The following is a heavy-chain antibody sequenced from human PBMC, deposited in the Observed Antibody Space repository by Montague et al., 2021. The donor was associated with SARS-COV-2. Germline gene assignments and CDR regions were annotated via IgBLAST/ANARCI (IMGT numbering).Heavy chain of an antibody. CDR3: AKSGVVINPYYYYGMDV. J-gene: IGHJ6*02. Sequence: SLRLSCAASGFTFSSDALTWVRQAPGKGLEWVSAISNSVGRTYYSYSFNVLFTISRDNSKYTLYLQMNSLRGEDTAIYYCAKSGVVINPYYYYGMDVWGQGTTVTVSS. V-gene: IGHV3-23*01. D-gene: IGHD3-22*01. CDR1: GFTFSSDA. CDR2: ISNSVGRT.